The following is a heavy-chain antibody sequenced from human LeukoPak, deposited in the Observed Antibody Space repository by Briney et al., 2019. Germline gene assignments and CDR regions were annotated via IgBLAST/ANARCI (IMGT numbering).Heavy chain of an antibody. D-gene: IGHD4-17*01. Sequence: PSETLSLTCTVSGDSISTSRHYWGWIRQPPGKGLEWIGSMYYSGSTYYNPSLKSRVTISVDTYKSRFSLKLSSVTAADTAVYYCATTVTTRCYFDYWGQGTLVTVSS. CDR1: GDSISTSRHY. V-gene: IGHV4-39*01. CDR3: ATTVTTRCYFDY. CDR2: MYYSGST. J-gene: IGHJ4*02.